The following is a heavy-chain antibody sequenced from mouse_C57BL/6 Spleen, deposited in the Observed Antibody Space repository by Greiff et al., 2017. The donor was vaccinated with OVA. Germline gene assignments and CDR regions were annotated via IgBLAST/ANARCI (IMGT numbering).Heavy chain of an antibody. CDR2: IDPSDSYT. J-gene: IGHJ3*01. CDR1: GYTFTSYW. Sequence: QVQLQQPGAELVRPGTSVKLSCKASGYTFTSYWMNWVKQRPGQGLEWIGVIDPSDSYTNYNQKFKGKATLTVDTSSSTAYMQLSSLTSEDSAVYYCARWDYDYDGFAYWGQGTLVTVSA. D-gene: IGHD2-4*01. CDR3: ARWDYDYDGFAY. V-gene: IGHV1-59*01.